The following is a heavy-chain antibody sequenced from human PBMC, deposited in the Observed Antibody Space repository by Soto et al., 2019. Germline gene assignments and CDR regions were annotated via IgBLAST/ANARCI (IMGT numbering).Heavy chain of an antibody. J-gene: IGHJ4*02. CDR2: ISGSGASA. CDR3: ARGRGADYGDYVATEPVFDY. Sequence: GGSLRLSCAVSGFTFSSYAMTWVCQAPGKGLEWVSAISGSGASAYFADSVKGRFTISRDNAKNTLYLQMNSLRAGDTAVYYCARGRGADYGDYVATEPVFDYWGQGTLVTVSS. V-gene: IGHV3-23*01. D-gene: IGHD4-17*01. CDR1: GFTFSSYA.